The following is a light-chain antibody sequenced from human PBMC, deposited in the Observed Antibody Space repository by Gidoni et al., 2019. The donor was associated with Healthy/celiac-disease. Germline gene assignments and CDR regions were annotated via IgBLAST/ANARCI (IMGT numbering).Light chain of an antibody. J-gene: IGKJ2*01. V-gene: IGKV1-5*03. Sequence: DIKMTKSPSTLSASVGDRVTITCRASQSISSWLAWYQQKPGKAPKLLIYKASSLESGVPSRFSGSGSGTEFTLTISSLQPDDFATYYCQQYNSYSLYTFGQGTKLEIK. CDR2: KAS. CDR3: QQYNSYSLYT. CDR1: QSISSW.